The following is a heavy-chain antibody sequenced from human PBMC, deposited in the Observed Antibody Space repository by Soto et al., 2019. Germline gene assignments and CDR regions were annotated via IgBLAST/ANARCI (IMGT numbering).Heavy chain of an antibody. Sequence: GASVKVSCKASGYTFTGYYMHWVRQAPGQGLEWMGWINPNSGGTNYAQKFQGWVTMTRDTSISTAYMELSRLRSDDTAVYYCARDLENRATVTTRHYYYYYMDVWGKGTTVTVSS. V-gene: IGHV1-2*04. D-gene: IGHD4-4*01. CDR3: ARDLENRATVTTRHYYYYYMDV. J-gene: IGHJ6*03. CDR2: INPNSGGT. CDR1: GYTFTGYY.